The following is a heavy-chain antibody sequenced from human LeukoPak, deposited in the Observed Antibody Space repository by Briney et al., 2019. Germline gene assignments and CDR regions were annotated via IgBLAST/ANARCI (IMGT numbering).Heavy chain of an antibody. V-gene: IGHV1-2*02. CDR1: GYTFTGYY. Sequence: ASVKVSCKASGYTFTGYYMHWVRQAPGQGLEWMGWINPNSGGTNYAQKFQGRVTMTRDTSISTAYMELSRLRSDDTAVYYCARDGGSYFRPTYYFDYWGQGTLVTVSS. CDR3: ARDGGSYFRPTYYFDY. CDR2: INPNSGGT. D-gene: IGHD1-26*01. J-gene: IGHJ4*02.